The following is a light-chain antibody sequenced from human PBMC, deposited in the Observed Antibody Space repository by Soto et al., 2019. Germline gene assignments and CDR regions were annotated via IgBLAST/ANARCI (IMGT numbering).Light chain of an antibody. V-gene: IGKV1-5*03. J-gene: IGKJ1*01. Sequence: DLTMTQSPSTLSGSVGDRVTITCRASQTISSWLAWYQQKPGKAPKLLIYKAATLKSGVTSRFSGSGSGTEFTLTSSSLQPDDFATYYCQHYNSYSEAFGQGTKVELK. CDR1: QTISSW. CDR3: QHYNSYSEA. CDR2: KAA.